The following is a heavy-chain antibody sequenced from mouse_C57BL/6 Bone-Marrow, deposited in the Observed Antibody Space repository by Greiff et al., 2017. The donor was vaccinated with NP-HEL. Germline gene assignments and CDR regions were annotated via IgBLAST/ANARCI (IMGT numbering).Heavy chain of an antibody. J-gene: IGHJ3*01. D-gene: IGHD2-3*01. Sequence: QVHVKQSGAELVRPGASVKLSCKASGYTFTDYYINWVKQRPGQGLEWIARIYPGSGNTYYNEKFKGKATLTAEKSSSTAYMQLSSLTSEDSAVYFCAEGYPWFAYWGQGTLVTVSA. V-gene: IGHV1-76*01. CDR2: IYPGSGNT. CDR1: GYTFTDYY. CDR3: AEGYPWFAY.